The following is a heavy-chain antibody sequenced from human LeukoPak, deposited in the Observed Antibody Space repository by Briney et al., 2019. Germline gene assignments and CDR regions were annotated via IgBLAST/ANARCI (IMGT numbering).Heavy chain of an antibody. V-gene: IGHV3-21*01. D-gene: IGHD2-2*01. CDR3: ARSCSSTSCLGY. CDR1: GFTFSSYS. J-gene: IGHJ4*02. Sequence: GGSLRLSCAASGFTFSSYSMNWVRQAPGKGLEGVSSISSSSSYIYYADSVKGRFTISRDNAKNSLYLQMNSLRAEDTAVYYCARSCSSTSCLGYWGQGTLVTVSS. CDR2: ISSSSSYI.